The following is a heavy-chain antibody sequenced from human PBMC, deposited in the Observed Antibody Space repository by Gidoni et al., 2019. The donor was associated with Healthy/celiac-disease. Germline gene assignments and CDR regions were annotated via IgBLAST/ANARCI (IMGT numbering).Heavy chain of an antibody. J-gene: IGHJ4*02. CDR3: AKDYYGSGSYPNPFDY. D-gene: IGHD3-10*01. CDR1: GFTFSSYA. CDR2: ISGSGGST. V-gene: IGHV3-23*01. Sequence: EVQLLESGGGLVQPGGSLRLSCAASGFTFSSYAMSWVRQAPGKGLEWVSSISGSGGSTYYADSVKGRFTISRDNSKNTLYLQMNSLRAEDTALYYCAKDYYGSGSYPNPFDYWGQGTLVTVSS.